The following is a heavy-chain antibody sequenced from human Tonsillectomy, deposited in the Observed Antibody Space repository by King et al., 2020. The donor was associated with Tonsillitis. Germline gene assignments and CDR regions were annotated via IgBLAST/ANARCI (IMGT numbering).Heavy chain of an antibody. CDR2: IIPIFGTA. CDR3: ASGGRTAYYYYYYGMDV. J-gene: IGHJ6*02. D-gene: IGHD3-16*01. V-gene: IGHV1-69*12. CDR1: GGTFSSYA. Sequence: QLVQSGAEVKKPGSSVKVSCKASGGTFSSYAISWVRQAPGQGLEWMGGIIPIFGTANYAQKFQGRVTITADESTSTAYMELSSLRSEDTAVYYCASGGRTAYYYYYYGMDVWGQGTTVTVSS.